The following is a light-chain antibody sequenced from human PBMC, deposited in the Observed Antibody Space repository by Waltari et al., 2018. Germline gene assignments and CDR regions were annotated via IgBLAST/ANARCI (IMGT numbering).Light chain of an antibody. Sequence: DIKLTQSPSFLSAPVGDRVTITCRASQGISSNLVWYHVKPGKAPNVLISLASTLQSGVPSRFSGSGFGTEFTLTISSLQAEDFGIYYCMQRHDYPRTLGQGTRLDIK. CDR3: MQRHDYPRT. V-gene: IGKV1-9*01. CDR2: LAS. CDR1: QGISSN. J-gene: IGKJ5*01.